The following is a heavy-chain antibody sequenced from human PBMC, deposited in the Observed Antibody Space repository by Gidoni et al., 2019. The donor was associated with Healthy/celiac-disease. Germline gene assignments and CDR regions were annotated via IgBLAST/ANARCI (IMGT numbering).Heavy chain of an antibody. D-gene: IGHD6-13*01. CDR1: GVTFSSDA. CDR3: AKFDRGSSLGYFDY. J-gene: IGHJ4*02. Sequence: EVQLLESGGGWVQPGGALRLSCAASGVTFSSDARSLVRQAPGKGLEWVSASSGSGGSTFYPGSLQGRFPISRDHSKNTLYLPMDRLRAQDPAVYYCAKFDRGSSLGYFDYWGPGTLVTVSS. V-gene: IGHV3-23*01. CDR2: SSGSGGST.